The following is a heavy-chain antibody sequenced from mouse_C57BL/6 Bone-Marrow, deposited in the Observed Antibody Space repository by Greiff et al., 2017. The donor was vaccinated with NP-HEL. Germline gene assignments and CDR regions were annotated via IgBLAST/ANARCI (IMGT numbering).Heavy chain of an antibody. CDR1: GYTFTDYY. CDR2: IYPGSGNT. D-gene: IGHD1-1*01. J-gene: IGHJ2*01. V-gene: IGHV1-76*01. CDR3: ARGYYGSRYYFDY. Sequence: VQLQQSGAELVRPGASVKLSCKASGYTFTDYYINWVKQRPGQGLEWIARIYPGSGNTYYNEKFKGKATLTAEKSSSTAYMQLSSLTSEDSAVYFCARGYYGSRYYFDYWGQGTTLAVSS.